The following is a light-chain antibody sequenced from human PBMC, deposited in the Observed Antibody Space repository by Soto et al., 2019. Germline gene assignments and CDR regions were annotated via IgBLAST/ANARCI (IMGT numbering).Light chain of an antibody. CDR2: DDS. CDR3: LVWDSSSDHYV. CDR1: NIGGKS. J-gene: IGLJ1*01. Sequence: SYELTQPPSVSVAPGQTARITCGVNNIGGKSVHWYQQKPGQAPVLVVYDDSDRPSGIPERFSGSNSGNTATLTISRVEAGDEADYYCLVWDSSSDHYVFGTGTKVTVL. V-gene: IGLV3-21*02.